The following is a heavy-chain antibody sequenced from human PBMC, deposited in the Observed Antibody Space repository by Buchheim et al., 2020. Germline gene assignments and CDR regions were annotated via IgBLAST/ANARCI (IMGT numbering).Heavy chain of an antibody. V-gene: IGHV3-30*18. CDR1: GFTFSSYG. CDR3: AKDKRGSDSRVFDY. J-gene: IGHJ4*02. Sequence: QVQLVESGGGVVQPGRSLRLSCAASGFTFSSYGMHWVRQAPGKGLEWVAVISYDGSNKYYADSVKGRLTISRDNSKNTLYLQMNSLRAEDTAVYYCAKDKRGSDSRVFDYWGQGTL. D-gene: IGHD3-22*01. CDR2: ISYDGSNK.